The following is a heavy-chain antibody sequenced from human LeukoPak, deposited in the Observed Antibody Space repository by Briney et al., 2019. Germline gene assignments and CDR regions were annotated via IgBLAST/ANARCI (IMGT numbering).Heavy chain of an antibody. CDR1: GFTFSSYG. CDR3: AKRVPYSSSSVYFDY. Sequence: GGSLRLSCAVSGFTFSSYGMSWVRQAPGKGLEWVSAISDSDSDTYYADSVKGRFTISKDNSKNTLYLRMNSLRADDTAVYYCAKRVPYSSSSVYFDYWGQGTLVTVSS. J-gene: IGHJ4*02. CDR2: ISDSDSDT. V-gene: IGHV3-23*01. D-gene: IGHD6-6*01.